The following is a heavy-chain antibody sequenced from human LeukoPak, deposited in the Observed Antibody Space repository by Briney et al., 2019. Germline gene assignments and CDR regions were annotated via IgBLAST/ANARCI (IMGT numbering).Heavy chain of an antibody. Sequence: GGPLRLSCVGSGFTLSRSWMSWVRQAPGKGLQWVANIKEDESEKDYVDSVKGRFTISRDNVRNSLDLQMNSLRVEDTAVYYCAAYRGAHHKTFDYWGQGTLVIVSS. CDR2: IKEDESEK. J-gene: IGHJ4*02. CDR3: AAYRGAHHKTFDY. V-gene: IGHV3-7*03. D-gene: IGHD1-26*01. CDR1: GFTLSRSW.